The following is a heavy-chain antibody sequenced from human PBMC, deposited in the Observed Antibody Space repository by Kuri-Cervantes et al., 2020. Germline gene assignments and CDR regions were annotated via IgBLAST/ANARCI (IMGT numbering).Heavy chain of an antibody. CDR2: ISYTSTEM. V-gene: IGHV3-48*02. J-gene: IGHJ6*02. CDR3: AREESRYSSSWQDPAWYYYYYGMDV. D-gene: IGHD6-13*01. Sequence: GESLKISCAASGFSFSSYSMNWVRQAPGKGPEWVAYISYTSTEMLYVDSVRGRFTISRDNAKNSLYLQMNSLRDEDTAVYYCAREESRYSSSWQDPAWYYYYYGMDVWGQGTTVTVSS. CDR1: GFSFSSYS.